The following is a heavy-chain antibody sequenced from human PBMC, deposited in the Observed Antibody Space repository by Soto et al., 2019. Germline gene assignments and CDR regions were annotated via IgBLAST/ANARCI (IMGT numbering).Heavy chain of an antibody. D-gene: IGHD2-15*01. CDR1: GFSFSNAW. V-gene: IGHV3-15*07. CDR3: TTGSVEGV. CDR2: IKRKIDGEAT. Sequence: EVQLVESGGGLVKPGGSLRLSCAASGFSFSNAWMNWVRQAPGKGLEWVGRIKRKIDGEATDYAAPVKGRFTVLRDDSKIALYLQMNSLKGDDTDVYYCTTGSVEGVWGQGTTVTVS. J-gene: IGHJ6*02.